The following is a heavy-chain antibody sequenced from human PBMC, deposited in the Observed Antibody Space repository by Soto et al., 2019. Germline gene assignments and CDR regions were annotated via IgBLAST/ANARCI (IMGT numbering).Heavy chain of an antibody. V-gene: IGHV4-34*01. CDR2: INHSGST. D-gene: IGHD3-9*01. J-gene: IGHJ4*02. CDR1: GGSFSGYY. Sequence: SETLSLTCAVYGGSFSGYYWSWVRQPPGKGLEWIGEINHSGSTNYNPSLKSRVTISVDTSKNQFSLKLSSVTAADTAVYYCARGRYFDGFDYWGQGXLVTVSS. CDR3: ARGRYFDGFDY.